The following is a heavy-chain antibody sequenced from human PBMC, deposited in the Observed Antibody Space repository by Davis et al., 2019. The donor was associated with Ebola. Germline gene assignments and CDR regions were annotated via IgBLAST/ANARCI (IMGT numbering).Heavy chain of an antibody. Sequence: SDTLSLTFAVHGGSFSGYYWSWIRQPPGKGREWTGYIYHSGSTYYNPSLKSRVTISVDRSKNQFSLKLSSVTAADTAVYYCARASSRIQLWFGFFDYWGQGTLVTVSS. CDR1: GGSFSGYY. CDR3: ARASSRIQLWFGFFDY. D-gene: IGHD5-18*01. CDR2: IYHSGST. J-gene: IGHJ4*02. V-gene: IGHV4-34*01.